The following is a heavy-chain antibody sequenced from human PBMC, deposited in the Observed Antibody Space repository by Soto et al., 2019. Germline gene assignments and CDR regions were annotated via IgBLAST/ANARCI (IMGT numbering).Heavy chain of an antibody. V-gene: IGHV1-3*01. D-gene: IGHD6-19*01. J-gene: IGHJ4*02. CDR1: GYTFTNYA. CDR3: ASGRWERSGWYYLDY. Sequence: QVQLLQSGAEVKKPGASVKISCKTSGYTFTNYAVHWVRQAPGQSLEWMGWINAGNDDRKYSQTFQDRITITRDAXAPTAYMERSLIYGDTAIYYCASGRWERSGWYYLDYWGQGTLVTVSS. CDR2: INAGNDDR.